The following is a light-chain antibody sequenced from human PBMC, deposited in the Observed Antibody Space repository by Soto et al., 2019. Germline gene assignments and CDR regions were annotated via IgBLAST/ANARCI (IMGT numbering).Light chain of an antibody. CDR2: WAS. J-gene: IGKJ4*01. CDR1: QSLVYSANNKNY. Sequence: DIVMTQSPDSLAVSLGERATINCKSSQSLVYSANNKNYLAWYQQKPGQPPKLLIYWASTRESGVPDRFSGSGSGTDFTLTISSLQAEDVSVYYCQQYYSIPLTFGGGTKVEIK. V-gene: IGKV4-1*01. CDR3: QQYYSIPLT.